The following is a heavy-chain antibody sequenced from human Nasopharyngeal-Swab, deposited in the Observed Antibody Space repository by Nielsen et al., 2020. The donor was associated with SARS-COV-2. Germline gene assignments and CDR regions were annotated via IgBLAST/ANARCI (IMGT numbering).Heavy chain of an antibody. CDR1: GYTFTSYG. CDR2: ISAYNGNT. Sequence: ASVKVSCKASGYTFTSYGISWVRQAPGQGLEWMGWISAYNGNTNYAQKLQGRVTMTTDTSTSTAYMELRSLRSDDTAVYYCARVGTPRSYYYYYYGMDVWGQGTTVTVSS. J-gene: IGHJ6*02. CDR3: ARVGTPRSYYYYYYGMDV. V-gene: IGHV1-18*01. D-gene: IGHD1/OR15-1a*01.